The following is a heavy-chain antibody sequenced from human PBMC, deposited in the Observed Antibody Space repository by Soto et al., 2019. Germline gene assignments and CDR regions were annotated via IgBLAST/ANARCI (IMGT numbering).Heavy chain of an antibody. Sequence: ASVKVSCKASGYTFTSYYMHWVRQAPGQGLEWLGIVNPSGGGTSYAEKFQDRVTMTRDTSTSTVYMGMRSLRSDDTAVYYCARAAGTVINTQFFDFWGQGALVTVSS. CDR3: ARAAGTVINTQFFDF. CDR1: GYTFTSYY. V-gene: IGHV1-46*01. D-gene: IGHD1-7*01. CDR2: VNPSGGGT. J-gene: IGHJ4*02.